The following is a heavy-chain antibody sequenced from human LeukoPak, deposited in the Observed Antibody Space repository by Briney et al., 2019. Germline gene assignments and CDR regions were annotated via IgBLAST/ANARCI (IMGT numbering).Heavy chain of an antibody. D-gene: IGHD3-22*01. CDR1: GGTFSSYA. J-gene: IGHJ3*02. CDR3: ARGGRITMIVVAANSYDAFDI. Sequence: ASVKVSCKASGGTFSSYAISWVRQAPGQGLEWMGGIIPIFGTANYAQKCQGRVTITADESTSTAYMELSSLRSEDTAVYYCARGGRITMIVVAANSYDAFDIWGQGTMVTVSS. CDR2: IIPIFGTA. V-gene: IGHV1-69*13.